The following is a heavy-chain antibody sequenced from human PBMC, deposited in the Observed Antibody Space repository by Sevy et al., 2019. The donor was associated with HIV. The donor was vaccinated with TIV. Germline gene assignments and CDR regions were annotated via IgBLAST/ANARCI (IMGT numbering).Heavy chain of an antibody. CDR1: GFTFSGFG. CDR2: ISYGGTNT. V-gene: IGHV3-30*18. Sequence: GGSLRLSCAASGFTFSGFGLHWVRQAPGKGLEWVAVISYGGTNTYYGDSVRGRFTISRDNSKNTLYLEMNSLRAEDTAVYYYAKTPDDSDYYYYGMDVWGQGTTVTVSS. D-gene: IGHD3-3*01. J-gene: IGHJ6*02. CDR3: AKTPDDSDYYYYGMDV.